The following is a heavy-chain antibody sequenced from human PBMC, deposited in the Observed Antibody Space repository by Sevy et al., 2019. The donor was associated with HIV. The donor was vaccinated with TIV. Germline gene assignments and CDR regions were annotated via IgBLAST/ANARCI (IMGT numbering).Heavy chain of an antibody. V-gene: IGHV3-48*03. Sequence: GESLKISCAASGFTFSSYEMNWVRQAPGKGLEWVSYISSSGSTIYYADSVKGRFTISRDNAKNSLYLQMNSLRAEDTAVYYCARVREYCSGGSCYYGVYYYYGMDVWGQGTTVTVSS. D-gene: IGHD2-15*01. CDR3: ARVREYCSGGSCYYGVYYYYGMDV. CDR1: GFTFSSYE. J-gene: IGHJ6*02. CDR2: ISSSGSTI.